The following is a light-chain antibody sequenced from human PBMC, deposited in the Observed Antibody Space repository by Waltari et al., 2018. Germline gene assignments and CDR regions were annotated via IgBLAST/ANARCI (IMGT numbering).Light chain of an antibody. J-gene: IGKJ4*01. Sequence: DIQMTQSLSTLSASVGDRVTITCRASQSISNWVAWYQQKPVKAPKLLIYKASTLESWVPSRFSGSGSGTEFTLTISSLQPDDFATYYCQQYNSYSLLTFGGGTKVEIK. V-gene: IGKV1-5*03. CDR3: QQYNSYSLLT. CDR2: KAS. CDR1: QSISNW.